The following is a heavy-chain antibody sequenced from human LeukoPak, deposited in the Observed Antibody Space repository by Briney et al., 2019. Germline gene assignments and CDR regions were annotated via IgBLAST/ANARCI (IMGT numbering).Heavy chain of an antibody. CDR1: GFTFSSYA. J-gene: IGHJ4*02. CDR2: ISGSGGST. V-gene: IGHV3-23*01. Sequence: GGSLRLSCAASGFTFSSYAMSWVRQAPGKGLEWVSAISGSGGSTYYADSVKGRFTIPRDNSKNTLYLQMNSLGAEDTAVYYCAKDDGEYYFDYWGQGTLVTVSS. CDR3: AKDDGEYYFDY. D-gene: IGHD7-27*01.